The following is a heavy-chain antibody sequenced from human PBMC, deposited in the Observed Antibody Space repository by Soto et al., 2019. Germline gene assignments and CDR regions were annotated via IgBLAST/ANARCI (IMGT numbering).Heavy chain of an antibody. V-gene: IGHV1-69*13. J-gene: IGHJ6*02. D-gene: IGHD2-15*01. CDR2: IIPIFGTA. CDR1: GGTFSSYA. Sequence: SVKVSCKASGGTFSSYAMSWVRQAPGQGLEWMGGIIPIFGTANYAQKFQGRVTITADESTSTAYMELSSLRSEDTAVYYCARASYCSGGSCYLGIILAVYYYGMDVWGQGTTVTVSS. CDR3: ARASYCSGGSCYLGIILAVYYYGMDV.